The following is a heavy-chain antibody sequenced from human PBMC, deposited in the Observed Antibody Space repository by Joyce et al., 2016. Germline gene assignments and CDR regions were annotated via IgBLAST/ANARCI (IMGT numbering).Heavy chain of an antibody. Sequence: QVQLVESGGGVVQPGRSLRLYCAASGFSISSHAMHWVRQAPGKGLEWVAAISYDGSDKYYGDSVKGRFTISRDNSKNTLNLQLRNLRAEDTAVYYCARVYDSSGYYFLHAFDLWGQGTKVTVSA. J-gene: IGHJ3*01. D-gene: IGHD3-22*01. V-gene: IGHV3-30*04. CDR2: ISYDGSDK. CDR1: GFSISSHA. CDR3: ARVYDSSGYYFLHAFDL.